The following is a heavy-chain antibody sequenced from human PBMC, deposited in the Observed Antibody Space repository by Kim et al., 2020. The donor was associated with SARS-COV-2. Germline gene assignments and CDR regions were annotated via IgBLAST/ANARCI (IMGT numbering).Heavy chain of an antibody. CDR2: FDPEDGET. CDR3: ATCLAVAGTVHAYHYYYGIAV. J-gene: IGHJ6*01. Sequence: ASVKVSCKVSGYTLTELSLHWVRQAPGKGLEWMGGFDPEDGETIYAQKLQGRVIMTEDTSTDTAYMELSSLRSADTAVYYCATCLAVAGTVHAYHYYYGIAVWGQGTTVTFSS. V-gene: IGHV1-24*01. CDR1: GYTLTELS. D-gene: IGHD6-19*01.